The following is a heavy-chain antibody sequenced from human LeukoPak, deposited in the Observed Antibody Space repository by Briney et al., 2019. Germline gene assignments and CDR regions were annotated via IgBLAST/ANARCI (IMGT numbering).Heavy chain of an antibody. CDR3: ARASAKWLSDY. CDR1: GFTFSSYW. D-gene: IGHD3-22*01. CDR2: IKQDGSEK. Sequence: GGSLRLSCAASGFTFSSYWMSWVRQAPGKGLEWVANIKQDGSEKYYVDSVKGRFTISRDNSKNTLYLQMGSLRAEDMAVYYCARASAKWLSDYWGQGTLVTVSS. J-gene: IGHJ4*02. V-gene: IGHV3-7*01.